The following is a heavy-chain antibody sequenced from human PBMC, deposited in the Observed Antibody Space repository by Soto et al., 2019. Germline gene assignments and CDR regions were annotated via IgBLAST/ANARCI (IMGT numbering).Heavy chain of an antibody. CDR1: GGSISSSSYY. J-gene: IGHJ6*02. CDR2: IYYSGST. V-gene: IGHV4-39*01. Sequence: QLQLQESGPGLVKPSETLSLTCTVSGGSISSSSYYWGWIRQPPGKGLEWIGSIYYSGSTYYNPSLKGRVTISVDTSKNQFSLKLSSVTAADTAVYYCARPVQSITIFGVVTPRDGMDVWGQGTTVTVSS. D-gene: IGHD3-3*01. CDR3: ARPVQSITIFGVVTPRDGMDV.